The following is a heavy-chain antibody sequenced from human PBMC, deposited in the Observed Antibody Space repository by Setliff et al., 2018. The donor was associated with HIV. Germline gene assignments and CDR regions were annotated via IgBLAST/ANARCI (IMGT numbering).Heavy chain of an antibody. Sequence: SETLSLTCSISRASIRTKSFFWAWIRQPPGQRLEWIGTIFYTGTTYYSPSFKSRVTMSVDTSKNQFSLNLNSVTAADTAVYYCARTLSTMVKTDGYYDYYYMDVWGKGTTVTVSS. J-gene: IGHJ6*03. V-gene: IGHV4-39*07. CDR1: RASIRTKSFF. CDR3: ARTLSTMVKTDGYYDYYYMDV. D-gene: IGHD3-10*01. CDR2: IFYTGTT.